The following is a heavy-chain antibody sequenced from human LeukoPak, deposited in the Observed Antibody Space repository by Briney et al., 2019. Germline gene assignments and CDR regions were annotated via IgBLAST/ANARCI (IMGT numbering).Heavy chain of an antibody. V-gene: IGHV1-69*04. CDR3: ARAVPPFNWFDP. CDR1: GGTFSNYA. CDR2: IIPILGIT. Sequence: ASVKVSCKASGGTFSNYAITWVRQAPGQGLEWMGKIIPILGITNYAQKFQGRVTITADKSTSTAYMELSSLRSEDTAVYYCARAVPPFNWFDPWGQGTLVTVSS. J-gene: IGHJ5*02.